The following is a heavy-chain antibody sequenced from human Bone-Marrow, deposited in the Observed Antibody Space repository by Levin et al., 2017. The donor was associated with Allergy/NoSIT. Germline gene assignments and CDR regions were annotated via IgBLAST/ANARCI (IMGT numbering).Heavy chain of an antibody. CDR1: GGTFSSSA. D-gene: IGHD4-23*01. Sequence: RGESLKISCKASGGTFSSSAISWVRQAPGQGLEWLGGIIPLFNTVNYAQKFQGRVTITADKSTGTAYMELNSLRYEDTAVYYCARDAGWELITWFDPWGQGTLVTVSS. CDR3: ARDAGWELITWFDP. CDR2: IIPLFNTV. J-gene: IGHJ5*02. V-gene: IGHV1-69*06.